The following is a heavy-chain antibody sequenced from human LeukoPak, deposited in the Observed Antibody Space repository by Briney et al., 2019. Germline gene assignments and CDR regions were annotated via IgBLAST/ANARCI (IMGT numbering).Heavy chain of an antibody. CDR1: GFTFSSYS. CDR2: ISSGSRYI. J-gene: IGHJ4*02. D-gene: IGHD6-13*01. Sequence: GGSLRLSCAASGFTFSSYSMNWVRQAPGKGLEWVSSISSGSRYIYYADSVKGRFTISRDNAKNSLYLQMNSLRAEDTAVYYCASGDSGSSWYYFDYWGQGTLVTVSS. V-gene: IGHV3-21*01. CDR3: ASGDSGSSWYYFDY.